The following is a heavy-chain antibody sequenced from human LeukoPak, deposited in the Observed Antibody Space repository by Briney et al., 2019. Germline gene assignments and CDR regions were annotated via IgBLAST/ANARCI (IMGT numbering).Heavy chain of an antibody. CDR3: ATDLATAMVKDQSNK. J-gene: IGHJ4*02. CDR1: GYTLTELS. CDR2: FDPEDGEA. V-gene: IGHV1-24*01. D-gene: IGHD5-18*01. Sequence: ASVKVSCKVSGYTLTELSMHWVRQAPGKGLEWMGGFDPEDGEAIYAQRFQGRVTMTEDTSTDTAYMELSGLRSEDTAVYYCATDLATAMVKDQSNKWGQGTLVTVSS.